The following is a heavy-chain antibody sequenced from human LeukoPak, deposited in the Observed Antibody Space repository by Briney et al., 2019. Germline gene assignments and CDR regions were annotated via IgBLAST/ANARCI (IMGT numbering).Heavy chain of an antibody. D-gene: IGHD3-3*01. V-gene: IGHV3-66*01. Sequence: PGGSLRLSCAASGFTVSNNYMRWVRQAPGKGLEWVSVIYSGGSTYYADTVKSRFTISRDYSKNTLYLKLNSLRAEDTAVYYCARDGITIFGVYYYGMDVWGQGTTVTVSS. CDR1: GFTVSNNY. CDR3: ARDGITIFGVYYYGMDV. J-gene: IGHJ6*02. CDR2: IYSGGST.